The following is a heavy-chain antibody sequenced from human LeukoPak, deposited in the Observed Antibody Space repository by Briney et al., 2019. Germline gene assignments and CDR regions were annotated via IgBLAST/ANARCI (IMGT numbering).Heavy chain of an antibody. V-gene: IGHV3-30*04. Sequence: GGSLRLSCAASGFTFSSYAMHWVRQAPGKGLEWVAVISYDGSNKYYADSVKGRFTISRDNSKNTLYLQMNSLRAEDTAVYYCAKDRCSNGIGCLYYYMDVWGKGTTVTISS. J-gene: IGHJ6*03. CDR3: AKDRCSNGIGCLYYYMDV. CDR2: ISYDGSNK. CDR1: GFTFSSYA. D-gene: IGHD2-8*01.